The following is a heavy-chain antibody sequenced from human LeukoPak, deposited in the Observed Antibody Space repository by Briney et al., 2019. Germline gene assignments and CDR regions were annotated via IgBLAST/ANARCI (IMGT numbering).Heavy chain of an antibody. CDR3: AREREEGDEVCNY. Sequence: GASVKVSCKTSGYSFSSYGIAWVRQAPGQGLEWMGWISGYNGKTDYAENLQGRVTMTTDTSTSTAYMELRSLRSDDTAVYYCAREREEGDEVCNYWGQGTLVTVSS. V-gene: IGHV1-18*01. CDR1: GYSFSSYG. CDR2: ISGYNGKT. J-gene: IGHJ4*02. D-gene: IGHD2-21*02.